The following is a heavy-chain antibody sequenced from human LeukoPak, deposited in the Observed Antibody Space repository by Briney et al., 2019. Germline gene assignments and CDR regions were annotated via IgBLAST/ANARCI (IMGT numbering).Heavy chain of an antibody. CDR3: ARGYRSTIDY. CDR2: ISSSSSYI. V-gene: IGHV3-21*01. CDR1: GFTFSSYS. Sequence: PGGSLRLSCAVSGFTFSSYSMNWVRQAPGKGLEWVSSISSSSSYIYYADSVKGRFTISRDNAKNSLYLQMSSLRVEDTAVYYCARGYRSTIDYWGQGTLDTVSS. J-gene: IGHJ4*02. D-gene: IGHD6-19*01.